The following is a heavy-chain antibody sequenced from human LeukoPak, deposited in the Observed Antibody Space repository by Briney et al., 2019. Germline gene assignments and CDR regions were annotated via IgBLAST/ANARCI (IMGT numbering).Heavy chain of an antibody. CDR3: ARDPDGYNEYYFDY. Sequence: GGSLRLSCAASGFTFSSYSMNWVRQAPGKGLEWVSSISSSSSYIYYAGSVKGRFTISRDNAKNSLYLQMNSLRAEDTAVYYCARDPDGYNEYYFDYWGQGTLVTVCS. D-gene: IGHD5-24*01. CDR1: GFTFSSYS. J-gene: IGHJ4*02. CDR2: ISSSSSYI. V-gene: IGHV3-21*01.